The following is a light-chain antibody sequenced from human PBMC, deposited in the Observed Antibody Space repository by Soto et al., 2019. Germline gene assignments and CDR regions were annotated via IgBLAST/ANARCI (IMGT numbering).Light chain of an antibody. CDR3: QQYNTYLGT. Sequence: DIQMTQSPSTLSASVGDRVTITCRASQSINSWLAWYQQKPGNAPKLLIYRASSLQSGVPSRFSGSGSGTEFILTISSLQPDDFAIYHCQQYNTYLGTFGQGTKVEIK. V-gene: IGKV1-5*03. CDR2: RAS. J-gene: IGKJ1*01. CDR1: QSINSW.